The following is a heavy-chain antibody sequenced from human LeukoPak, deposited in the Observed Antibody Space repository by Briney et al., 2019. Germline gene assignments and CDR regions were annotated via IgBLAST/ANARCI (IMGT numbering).Heavy chain of an antibody. V-gene: IGHV3-23*01. CDR3: VKAPHCDFWTGYHNYFAP. Sequence: PGGSLRLSCAASGFTFSTYAMAWIRQAPGKGLEWVSGIRGSGTETYYADSVKGRFVISRDNSKDTLFLQADNVRVEDTATYYCVKAPHCDFWTGYHNYFAPWGQGTLVTVSS. J-gene: IGHJ5*02. CDR1: GFTFSTYA. D-gene: IGHD3/OR15-3a*01. CDR2: IRGSGTET.